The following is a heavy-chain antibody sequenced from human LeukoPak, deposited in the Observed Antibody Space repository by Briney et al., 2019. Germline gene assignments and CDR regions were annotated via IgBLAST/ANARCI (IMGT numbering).Heavy chain of an antibody. Sequence: GGSLRLSCAASGFTFSSYSMNWVRQAPGKGLEWVSSISSSSSYIYYADSVKGRFTISRDNAKNSLYLQMNSLRAEDTAVYYCXXXXXKGVETYYYYGMDVWGQGTTVTVSS. CDR2: ISSSSSYI. CDR1: GFTFSSYS. V-gene: IGHV3-21*01. J-gene: IGHJ6*02. CDR3: XXXXXKGVETYYYYGMDV. D-gene: IGHD3-3*01.